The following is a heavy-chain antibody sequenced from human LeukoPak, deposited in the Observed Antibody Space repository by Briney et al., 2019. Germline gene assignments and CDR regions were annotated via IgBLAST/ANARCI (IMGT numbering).Heavy chain of an antibody. V-gene: IGHV3-74*01. D-gene: IGHD3-22*01. CDR3: AREWLWGAFDI. J-gene: IGHJ3*02. CDR2: INSDGSST. Sequence: GGSLRLSCAASGFTFSSYWMHWVRQAPGKGLVWVSRINSDGSSTSYADYVKGRFTISRDNAKNTLYLQMNSLRAEDTAVYYCAREWLWGAFDIWGQGTMVTVSS. CDR1: GFTFSSYW.